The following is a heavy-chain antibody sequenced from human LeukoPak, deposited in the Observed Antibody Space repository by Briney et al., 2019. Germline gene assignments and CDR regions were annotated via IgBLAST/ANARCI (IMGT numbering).Heavy chain of an antibody. CDR1: RGSLSSYY. CDR3: ARHVGGTTSDI. CDR2: IPFSETT. Sequence: SETLSLTRPVSRGSLSSYYWCWMREPPREGRECVWYIPFSETTNYSPCLKSRVTISVDTSKNQFSPKLSSETAADTAVYYCARHVGGTTSDIWGQGTMVTVSS. J-gene: IGHJ3*02. V-gene: IGHV4-59*08. D-gene: IGHD1-1*01.